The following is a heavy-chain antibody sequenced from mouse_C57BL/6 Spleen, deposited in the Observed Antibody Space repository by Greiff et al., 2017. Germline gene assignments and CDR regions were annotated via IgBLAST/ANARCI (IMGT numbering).Heavy chain of an antibody. CDR3: ARLGDGSVYFDY. Sequence: EVKLVESGGGLVQPGGSLKLSCAASGFTFSDYYMYWVRQTPEKRLEWVAYISNGSGSTYYPDTVKGRFTIARDNAKNTLYLQMRRLKSEDTAIYDCARLGDGSVYFDYWGQGTTLTVSS. D-gene: IGHD2-3*01. CDR2: ISNGSGST. CDR1: GFTFSDYY. V-gene: IGHV5-12*01. J-gene: IGHJ2*01.